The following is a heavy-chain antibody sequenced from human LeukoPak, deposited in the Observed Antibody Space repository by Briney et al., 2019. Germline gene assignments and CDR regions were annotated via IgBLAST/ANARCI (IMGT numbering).Heavy chain of an antibody. CDR1: GAYISNYY. D-gene: IGHD3-22*01. V-gene: IGHV4-4*07. CDR2: LHASEST. Sequence: SETLSLTCTVSGAYISNYYWSWVRQTAAQGLEWIGRLHASESTIYNPSLKSRVTMSLDTSKDQMSLTLTSVTAADSAIYYCASLSSGGGFDVWGQGTVVTVSS. J-gene: IGHJ3*01. CDR3: ASLSSGGGFDV.